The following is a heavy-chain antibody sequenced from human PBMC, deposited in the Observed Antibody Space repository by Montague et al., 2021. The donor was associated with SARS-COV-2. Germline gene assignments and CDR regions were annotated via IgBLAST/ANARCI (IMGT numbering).Heavy chain of an antibody. CDR3: AREVSGSYYNGWFDP. CDR2: IYYSGST. J-gene: IGHJ5*02. D-gene: IGHD3-10*01. CDR1: GGSISSYY. Sequence: SETLSLTCTVSGGSISSYYWSWIRQPPGEGLEWIGYIYYSGSTXXXPSXXXRVTISVDTSKNQFSLKLSSVTAADTAVYYCAREVSGSYYNGWFDPWGQGTLVTVSS. V-gene: IGHV4-59*01.